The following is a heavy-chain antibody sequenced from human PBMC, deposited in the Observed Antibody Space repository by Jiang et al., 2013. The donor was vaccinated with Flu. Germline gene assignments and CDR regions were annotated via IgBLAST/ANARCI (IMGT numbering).Heavy chain of an antibody. Sequence: SAISGSGGSTYYADSVKGRFTISRDNSKNTLYLQMNSLRAEDTAVYYCAKGGTYYDFWSGGDAFDIWGQGTMVTVSS. D-gene: IGHD3-3*01. CDR2: ISGSGGST. J-gene: IGHJ3*02. CDR3: AKGGTYYDFWSGGDAFDI. V-gene: IGHV3-23*01.